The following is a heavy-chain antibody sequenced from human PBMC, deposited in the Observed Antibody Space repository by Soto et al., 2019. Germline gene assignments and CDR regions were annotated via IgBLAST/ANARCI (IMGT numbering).Heavy chain of an antibody. CDR2: IGPGSGAT. Sequence: ASVKVSCKASGYTFTGHYIHWVRQAPEQGPEWMGEIGPGSGATRYAQRFQGRVTMTRDMSITTVYMELNNLSPDDTAVYYCGRGRSGQIVVFYWGQGTPVTVSA. V-gene: IGHV1-2*02. CDR1: GYTFTGHY. D-gene: IGHD1-26*01. CDR3: GRGRSGQIVVFY. J-gene: IGHJ4*02.